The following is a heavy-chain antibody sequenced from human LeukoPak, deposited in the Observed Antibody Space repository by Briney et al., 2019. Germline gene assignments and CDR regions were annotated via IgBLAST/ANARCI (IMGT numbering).Heavy chain of an antibody. CDR2: ISSSGSTI. D-gene: IGHD3-9*01. Sequence: GGSLRLSCAASGFTFSSYEMNWVRQAPGKGLEWVSYISSSGSTIYYADPVKGRFTISRDNAKNSLYLQMNSLRAEDTAVYYCAREEVLRYFDWSPRAFDYWGQGTLVTVSS. CDR1: GFTFSSYE. CDR3: AREEVLRYFDWSPRAFDY. J-gene: IGHJ4*02. V-gene: IGHV3-48*03.